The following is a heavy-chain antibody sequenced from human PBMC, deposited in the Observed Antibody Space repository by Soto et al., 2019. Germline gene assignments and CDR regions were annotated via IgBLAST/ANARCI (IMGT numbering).Heavy chain of an antibody. J-gene: IGHJ2*01. Sequence: QVQLVQSGAEVKKPGASVKVSCKASGYTFTSYGISWVRQAPGQGLEWMGWISAYNGNTNYAQKLQGRVTMTTDTSTITAYMELRSLRSDDTAVYYCARVNDSSGYYYPRWYFDLWGRGTLVTVSS. CDR2: ISAYNGNT. CDR3: ARVNDSSGYYYPRWYFDL. D-gene: IGHD3-22*01. CDR1: GYTFTSYG. V-gene: IGHV1-18*01.